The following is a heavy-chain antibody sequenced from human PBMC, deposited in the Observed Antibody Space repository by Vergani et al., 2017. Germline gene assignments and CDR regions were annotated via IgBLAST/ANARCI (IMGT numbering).Heavy chain of an antibody. D-gene: IGHD3/OR15-3a*01. J-gene: IGHJ4*02. CDR1: GVSITGGNY. CDR2: VFHLGTI. Sequence: QVQLQESGPGLLRPSETLSLTCRVSGVSITGGNYWVWFRQSPVSGLEWLGSVFHLGTIYYNPSLQSRVTISMGANNHFSLKLTAVTAADTAVYYCVRDFHSRGPFDVWGQGSLVTVAS. V-gene: IGHV4-38-2*02. CDR3: VRDFHSRGPFDV.